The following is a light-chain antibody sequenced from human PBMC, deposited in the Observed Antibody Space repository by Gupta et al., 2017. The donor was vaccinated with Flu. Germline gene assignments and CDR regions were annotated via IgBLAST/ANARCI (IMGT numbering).Light chain of an antibody. CDR2: ENN. CDR3: VAWDTSLSAGV. CDR1: SSNIGDNY. Sequence: QSVLTQPPSVSAAPGQRVTISCSGGSSNIGDNYVSWYQQLPGTAPKVLIYENNQRPSGIPARFSGSRSGTSATLGITGLQTGDEAVYYCVAWDTSLSAGVFGGGTKVTVL. V-gene: IGLV1-51*02. J-gene: IGLJ3*02.